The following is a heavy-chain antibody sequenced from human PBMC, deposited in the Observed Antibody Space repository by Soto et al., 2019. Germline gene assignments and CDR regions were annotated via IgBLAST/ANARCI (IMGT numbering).Heavy chain of an antibody. CDR2: ISGSGGST. D-gene: IGHD6-19*01. J-gene: IGHJ5*02. V-gene: IGHV3-23*01. CDR3: AKPPADQWQYEIGDWFDP. CDR1: GFTFSSYA. Sequence: GGSLRLSCAASGFTFSSYAMSWVRQAPGKGLEWVSAISGSGGSTYYADSVKGRFTISRDNSKNTLYLQMNSLRAEDTAVYYCAKPPADQWQYEIGDWFDPWGQGTLVTVSS.